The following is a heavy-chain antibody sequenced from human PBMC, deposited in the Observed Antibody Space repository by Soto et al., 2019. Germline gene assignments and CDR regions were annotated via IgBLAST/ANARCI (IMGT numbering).Heavy chain of an antibody. D-gene: IGHD5-12*01. Sequence: ASETLSLTCTVSGGSISSSSYYWGWIRQPPGKGLEWIGSIYYSGSTYYNPSLKSRVTISVDTSKNQFSLKLSSVTAADTAVYYCATLLIVATMGENYYYYYGMDVWGQGTTVTVSS. CDR3: ATLLIVATMGENYYYYYGMDV. J-gene: IGHJ6*02. CDR1: GGSISSSSYY. CDR2: IYYSGST. V-gene: IGHV4-39*01.